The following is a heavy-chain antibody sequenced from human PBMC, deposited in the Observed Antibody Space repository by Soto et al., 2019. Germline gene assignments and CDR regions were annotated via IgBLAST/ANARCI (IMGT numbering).Heavy chain of an antibody. CDR1: GYTFTSYY. D-gene: IGHD1-26*01. CDR3: AGGHGIVGAMDDAFDI. J-gene: IGHJ3*02. Sequence: QVQLVQSGAEVKKPGASVKVSCKASGYTFTSYYMHWVRQAPGQGLEWMGIINPSGGSTSYAQKFQGRVNMTRDTSTSTVYMELSSLRSEDTAVYYCAGGHGIVGAMDDAFDIWGQGTMVTVSS. CDR2: INPSGGST. V-gene: IGHV1-46*01.